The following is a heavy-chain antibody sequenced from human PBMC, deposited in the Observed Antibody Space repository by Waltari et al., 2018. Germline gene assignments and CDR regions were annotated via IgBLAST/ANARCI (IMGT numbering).Heavy chain of an antibody. D-gene: IGHD3-22*01. CDR3: ARSRYNFDSTGPYPH. Sequence: QVQLVQSGSEVKKPGASVKVSCKASGYDFDDYSIVWLRQAPGQGLEWMGWISRLQTNTRYAQNFQDRVIMTTDASTTTAYMEVRGLRSDDTAVYYCARSRYNFDSTGPYPHWGQGTVVTVSS. J-gene: IGHJ4*02. CDR1: GYDFDDYS. V-gene: IGHV1-18*01. CDR2: ISRLQTNT.